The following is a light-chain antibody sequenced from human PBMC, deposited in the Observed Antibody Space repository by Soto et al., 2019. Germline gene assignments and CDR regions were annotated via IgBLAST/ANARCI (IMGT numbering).Light chain of an antibody. V-gene: IGKV1-5*01. CDR1: QSISSN. Sequence: DIQMTQSPSTLAASVGDRVTITCRASQSISSNLAWYQQKPGKAPKLLIYDASNLDSGVPSRFYGSVTGIEFTLTTIYLQLNGLTSYFSQQYNTYCTFAQGTKVDIK. J-gene: IGKJ1*01. CDR2: DAS. CDR3: QQYNTYCT.